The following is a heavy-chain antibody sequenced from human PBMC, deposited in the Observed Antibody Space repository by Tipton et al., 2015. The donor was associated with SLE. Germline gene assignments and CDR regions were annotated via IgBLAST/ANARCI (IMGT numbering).Heavy chain of an antibody. CDR2: ISAYNGNT. CDR3: AREGIVVVPAGGANWFDP. CDR1: GYTLTSYG. Sequence: QLVQSGAEVKKPGASVKVSCKASGYTLTSYGISWVRQAPGQGLEWMGWISAYNGNTNYAQKLQGRVTMTTDTSTSTAYMELRSLRSDDTAVYYCAREGIVVVPAGGANWFDPWGQGTLVTVPS. D-gene: IGHD2-2*01. J-gene: IGHJ5*02. V-gene: IGHV1-18*01.